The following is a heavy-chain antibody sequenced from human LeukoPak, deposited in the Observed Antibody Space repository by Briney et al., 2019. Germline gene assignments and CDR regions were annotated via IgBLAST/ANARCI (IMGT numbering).Heavy chain of an antibody. CDR3: ARDGGSSYPFDY. D-gene: IGHD2-2*01. CDR2: IYYSGST. Sequence: SETLSLTCTVSGGSISSGGYYWGWIRQPPGKGLEWIGSIYYSGSTYYNPSLKSRVTISVDTSKNQFSLNLSSVTAADTAVYFCARDGGSSYPFDYWGQGTLVTVSS. V-gene: IGHV4-39*07. J-gene: IGHJ4*02. CDR1: GGSISSGGYY.